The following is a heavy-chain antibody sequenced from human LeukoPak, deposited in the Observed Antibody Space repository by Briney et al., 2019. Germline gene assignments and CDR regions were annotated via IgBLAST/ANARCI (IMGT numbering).Heavy chain of an antibody. CDR3: ARNFERTRGWFDP. CDR1: GGSISSGGYY. V-gene: IGHV4-31*03. D-gene: IGHD2-2*01. CDR2: IYYSGST. J-gene: IGHJ5*02. Sequence: SETLSLTCTVSGGSISSGGYYWSWIRQHPGKGLEWIGYIYYSGSTYYNPSLKSRVTISVDTSKNQFSLKLSSVTAADTAVYYCARNFERTRGWFDPWGQGTLVTVSS.